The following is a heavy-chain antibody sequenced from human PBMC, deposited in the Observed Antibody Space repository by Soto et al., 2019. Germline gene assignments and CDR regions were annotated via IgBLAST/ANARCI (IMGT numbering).Heavy chain of an antibody. CDR3: ASGVVPAAMGRVRYYYYGMDV. V-gene: IGHV1-46*01. CDR2: INPSGGST. J-gene: IGHJ6*02. CDR1: GYTVTSYY. D-gene: IGHD2-2*01. Sequence: ASVKVSCKASGYTVTSYYMHWVRQAPGQGLEWMGIINPSGGSTSYAQKFQGRVTMTRDTSTSTVYMELSSLRSEDTAVYYCASGVVPAAMGRVRYYYYGMDVWGQGTTVTVSS.